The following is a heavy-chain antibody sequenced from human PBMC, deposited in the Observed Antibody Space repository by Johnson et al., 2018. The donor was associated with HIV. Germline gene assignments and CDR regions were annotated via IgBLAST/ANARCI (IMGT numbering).Heavy chain of an antibody. D-gene: IGHD1-7*01. V-gene: IGHV3-30*03. CDR3: ARAGQLPEDAFDI. J-gene: IGHJ3*02. CDR2: ISYDGSNK. CDR1: GFTFSNYG. Sequence: VQLVESGGGVVQPGRSLRLSCVASGFTFSNYGMHWVRQAPGKGLEWVAVISYDGSNKYYADSVKGRFTISRDNSKNTLYLQMNSLRAEDTAVYYCARAGQLPEDAFDIWGQGTMVTVSS.